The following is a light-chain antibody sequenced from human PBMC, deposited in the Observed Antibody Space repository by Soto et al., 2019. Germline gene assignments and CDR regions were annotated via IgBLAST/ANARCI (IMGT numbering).Light chain of an antibody. J-gene: IGLJ2*01. CDR2: VGTGGIVG. CDR1: XXYSNYK. Sequence: QLVLTQPPSVSASLXXXXTLTCXXXXXYSNYKVDWYQQRPGKGPRFVMRVGTGGIVGSKGDGIPDRFSVLGSGLNRYLTIKNIQEEDESDYHCGADHGSGSNFVSVVFGGGTKLTVL. CDR3: GADHGSGSNFVSVV. V-gene: IGLV9-49*01.